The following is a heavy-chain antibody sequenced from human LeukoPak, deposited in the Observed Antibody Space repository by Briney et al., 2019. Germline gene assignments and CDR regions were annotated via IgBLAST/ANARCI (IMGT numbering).Heavy chain of an antibody. D-gene: IGHD6-13*01. V-gene: IGHV3-7*01. Sequence: HPGGSLRLSCAASGFTLSSYWMTWVRQAPGKGLEWVANIKQDGSEKYYVDSVKGRFPISRDNAKNSLYLQMNSLRAEDTAVYYCAKDQGVGSSSWGYYFDYWGQGTLVTVSS. CDR1: GFTLSSYW. CDR3: AKDQGVGSSSWGYYFDY. CDR2: IKQDGSEK. J-gene: IGHJ4*02.